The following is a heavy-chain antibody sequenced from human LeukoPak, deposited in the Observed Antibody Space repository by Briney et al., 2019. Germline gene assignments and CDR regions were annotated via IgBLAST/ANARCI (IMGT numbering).Heavy chain of an antibody. J-gene: IGHJ4*02. CDR3: VRSSGGKGGPGIRYFDY. CDR2: SYTGGSA. Sequence: GGSLRLSCAASGFNVSSNYIHWVRQAPGKGLEWISVSYTGGSAYYADFVKGRFTISRDNSKNAFYLQMHSLSAGDTAVYYCVRSSGGKGGPGIRYFDYWGQGTLVTVSS. V-gene: IGHV3-53*01. D-gene: IGHD4-23*01. CDR1: GFNVSSNY.